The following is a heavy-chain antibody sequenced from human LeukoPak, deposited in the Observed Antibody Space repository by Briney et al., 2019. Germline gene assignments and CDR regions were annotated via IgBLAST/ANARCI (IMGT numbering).Heavy chain of an antibody. Sequence: KPGGSLRLSCAASGFTFSSYSMNWVRQAPGKGLEWVSSISSSSSYIYYADSVKGRFTISRDNAKNSLYLQMNSLRAEDTAVYYCARELSQIVWGGLDYGGQGTLVSVSS. J-gene: IGHJ4*02. CDR1: GFTFSSYS. V-gene: IGHV3-21*01. CDR2: ISSSSSYI. D-gene: IGHD2-21*01. CDR3: ARELSQIVWGGLDY.